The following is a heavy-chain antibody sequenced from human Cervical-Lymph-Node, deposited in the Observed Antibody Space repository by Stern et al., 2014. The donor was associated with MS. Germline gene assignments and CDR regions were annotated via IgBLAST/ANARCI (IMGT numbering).Heavy chain of an antibody. Sequence: QVQLVQSGTEVKKPGSSVKVSCTASGGTFLSYVISWMRQAPGQGPEWMGGISPLFGKAKYAEKWQGRVTMTADESTSTVYMELSSLRSDDTAVYFCAKERGNTYGFDPWGQGTLVTVSS. J-gene: IGHJ5*01. D-gene: IGHD5-18*01. CDR3: AKERGNTYGFDP. V-gene: IGHV1-69*01. CDR2: ISPLFGKA. CDR1: GGTFLSYV.